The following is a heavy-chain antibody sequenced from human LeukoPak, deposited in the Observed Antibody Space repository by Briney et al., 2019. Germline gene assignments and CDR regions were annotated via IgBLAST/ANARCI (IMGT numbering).Heavy chain of an antibody. CDR3: ARDRLSYSSSSYYYYGMDV. CDR1: GFTFSSYG. V-gene: IGHV3-33*01. J-gene: IGHJ6*02. D-gene: IGHD6-6*01. CDR2: IWHDGSNK. Sequence: PGRSLRLSCAASGFTFSSYGMHWVRQAPGRGLEWVAVIWHDGSNKYYADSVRGRFTISRHNIKNTLYLHLNSLRAEDTAVYHCARDRLSYSSSSYYYYGMDVWGHGTTVTVSS.